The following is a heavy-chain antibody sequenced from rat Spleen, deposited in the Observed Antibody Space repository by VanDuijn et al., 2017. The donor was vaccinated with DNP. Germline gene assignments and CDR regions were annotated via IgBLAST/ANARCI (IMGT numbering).Heavy chain of an antibody. D-gene: IGHD1-6*01. J-gene: IGHJ4*01. CDR2: ITNIGGNT. CDR1: GFTFSNYY. Sequence: EVQLVESGGGLVQPGRSLKLSCAASGFTFSNYYMAWVRQAPKKGLEWVASITNIGGNTYYRDSVKGRFTISRDNTNSTLYLQIDSLRAEDTATYYCTTSEAYTTDAWGQGTSVTVSS. V-gene: IGHV5-27*01. CDR3: TTSEAYTTDA.